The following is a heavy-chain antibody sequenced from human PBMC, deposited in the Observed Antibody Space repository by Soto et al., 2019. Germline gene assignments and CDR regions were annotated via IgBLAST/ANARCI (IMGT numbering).Heavy chain of an antibody. J-gene: IGHJ4*02. CDR2: ISWNSGSI. CDR3: AKDMRSSGWYYFDY. V-gene: IGHV3-9*01. D-gene: IGHD6-19*01. CDR1: GFTFDDYA. Sequence: EVQLVESGGGLVQPGRSLRLSCAASGFTFDDYAMHWVRQAPGKGLEWVSGISWNSGSIGYADSVKGRFTISRDNAKNPLYLQMNSLRAEDTALYYCAKDMRSSGWYYFDYWGQGTLVTVSS.